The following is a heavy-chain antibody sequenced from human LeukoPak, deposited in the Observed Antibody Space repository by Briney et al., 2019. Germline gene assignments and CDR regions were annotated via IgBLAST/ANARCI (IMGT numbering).Heavy chain of an antibody. CDR2: INHSGST. Sequence: SSETLSLTCAVYGGSFSGYYWSWIRQPPGKGLEWIGEINHSGSTNYNPSHKSRVTISVDTSKNQFSLKLSSVTAADTAVYYCARGYYDFWSGVNYYMDVWGKGTTVTVSS. D-gene: IGHD3-3*01. V-gene: IGHV4-34*01. CDR3: ARGYYDFWSGVNYYMDV. CDR1: GGSFSGYY. J-gene: IGHJ6*03.